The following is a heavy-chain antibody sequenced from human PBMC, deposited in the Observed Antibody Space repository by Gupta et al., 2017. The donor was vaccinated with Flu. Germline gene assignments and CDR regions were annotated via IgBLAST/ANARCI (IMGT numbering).Heavy chain of an antibody. J-gene: IGHJ5*02. Sequence: GLEWIGYIYYSGSTYYNPPLKSRVTISLDTPRNPFSLKLSSVTAADTAIYYCARSVVPPNNWFDPWGQGTLVTVSS. CDR2: IYYSGST. D-gene: IGHD2-15*01. V-gene: IGHV4-30-4*01. CDR3: ARSVVPPNNWFDP.